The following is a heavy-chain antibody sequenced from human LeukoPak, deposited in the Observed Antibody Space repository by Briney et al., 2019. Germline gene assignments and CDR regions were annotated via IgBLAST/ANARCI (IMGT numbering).Heavy chain of an antibody. CDR2: IYYSGIT. Sequence: PSETLSLTCTVSGGSISTYYWSWIRQSPGRGLEWIGCIYYSGITKYNPSLKSRVTISVDTSTNQFSLRLSSVTAADTAVCYCARGYYYDSSGYFLDFWGQGTLVTVSS. CDR1: GGSISTYY. V-gene: IGHV4-59*01. D-gene: IGHD3-22*01. J-gene: IGHJ4*02. CDR3: ARGYYYDSSGYFLDF.